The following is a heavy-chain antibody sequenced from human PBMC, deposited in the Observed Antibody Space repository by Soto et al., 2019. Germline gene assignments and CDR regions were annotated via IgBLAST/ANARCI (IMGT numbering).Heavy chain of an antibody. CDR1: GFTFSSYS. CDR3: ARVAYDYIWGSYPEYYFDY. CDR2: ISSSSGYI. J-gene: IGHJ4*02. D-gene: IGHD3-16*02. V-gene: IGHV3-21*01. Sequence: EVQLVESGGGLVKPGGSLRLSCAASGFTFSSYSMNWVRQAPGKGLEWVSSISSSSGYIYYADSVKGRFTISKDNAKNSLYLQMNSLRAEDTAVYYCARVAYDYIWGSYPEYYFDYWGQGTLVTVSS.